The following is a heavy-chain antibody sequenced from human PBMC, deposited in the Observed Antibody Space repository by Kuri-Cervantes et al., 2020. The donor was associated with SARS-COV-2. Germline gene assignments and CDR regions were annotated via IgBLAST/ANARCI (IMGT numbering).Heavy chain of an antibody. CDR2: ISSSSNYI. D-gene: IGHD3-3*01. Sequence: GESLKISCAASGFTFSSYSMNWVRQAPGKGLEWVSSISSSSNYIYYADSVKGRFTISRDNAKNSLYLQMNSLRDEDTAVYYCARERNPYYDFWSGPTHGMDVWGQGTTVTVSS. CDR1: GFTFSSYS. J-gene: IGHJ6*02. CDR3: ARERNPYYDFWSGPTHGMDV. V-gene: IGHV3-21*01.